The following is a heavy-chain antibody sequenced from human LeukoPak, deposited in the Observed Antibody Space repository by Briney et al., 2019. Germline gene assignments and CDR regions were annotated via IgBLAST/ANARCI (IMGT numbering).Heavy chain of an antibody. D-gene: IGHD1-1*01. J-gene: IGHJ4*02. CDR3: ASGEGTHDY. Sequence: GGSLRLSCAASGFTFSSYWMHWVRQAPGKGLVWVSRINTDGSSTSYTDSVKGRFTISRDNAKNSLYLQMNSLRAEDTAVYYCASGEGTHDYWGQGTLVTVSS. CDR2: INTDGSST. V-gene: IGHV3-74*01. CDR1: GFTFSSYW.